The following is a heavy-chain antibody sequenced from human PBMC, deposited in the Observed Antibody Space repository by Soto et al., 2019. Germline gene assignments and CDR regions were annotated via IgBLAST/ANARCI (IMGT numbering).Heavy chain of an antibody. Sequence: GASVTVSCKASGGTFSSYAISWVRQAPGQGLEWMGGIIPIFGTANYAQKFQGRVTITADESTSTAYMELSSLRSEDTAVYYCAIAAAHNRNYYYGMDVWGQGTTVTVSS. D-gene: IGHD6-13*01. CDR1: GGTFSSYA. V-gene: IGHV1-69*13. CDR2: IIPIFGTA. J-gene: IGHJ6*02. CDR3: AIAAAHNRNYYYGMDV.